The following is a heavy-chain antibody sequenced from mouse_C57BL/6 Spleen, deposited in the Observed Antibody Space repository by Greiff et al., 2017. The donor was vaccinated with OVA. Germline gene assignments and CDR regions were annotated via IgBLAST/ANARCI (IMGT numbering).Heavy chain of an antibody. J-gene: IGHJ3*01. CDR2: INPNNGGT. V-gene: IGHV1-18*01. CDR3: ARSDWDWFAD. Sequence: VQLQQPGPELVKPGASVKIPCKASGYTFTDYNMDWVKQSHGKSLEWIGDINPNNGGTIYNQKFKGKATLTVDTSSSTAYMELRSLTSEDTAVYYCARSDWDWFADWGQGTLVTVSA. D-gene: IGHD4-1*01. CDR1: GYTFTDYN.